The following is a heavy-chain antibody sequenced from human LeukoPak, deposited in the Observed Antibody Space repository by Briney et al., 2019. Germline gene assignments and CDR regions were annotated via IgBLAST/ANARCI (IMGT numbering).Heavy chain of an antibody. V-gene: IGHV3-30*02. CDR1: GFTFSSYG. D-gene: IGHD6-19*01. Sequence: GGSLRLSCAASGFTFSSYGMHWVRQAPGKGLEWVAFIRYDGSNKYYADSVKGRFTISRDNSKNTLYLQMNSLRAGDTAVYYCARGQRRASIAVAGTEGEFDPWGQGTLVTVSS. CDR3: ARGQRRASIAVAGTEGEFDP. J-gene: IGHJ5*02. CDR2: IRYDGSNK.